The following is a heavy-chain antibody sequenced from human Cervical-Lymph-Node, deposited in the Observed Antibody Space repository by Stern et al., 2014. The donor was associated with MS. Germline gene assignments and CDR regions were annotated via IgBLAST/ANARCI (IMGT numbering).Heavy chain of an antibody. D-gene: IGHD4-17*01. Sequence: LQLQESGPGLVKPSGTLSLTCAVSGDSITSSNWWSWVRQSPGKGLEWIGEIHHSGNTSYNPSLKSRVTISVDKSKTQFSLKVSSVTAADTAVYYCARVKSGDYFDYWGQGTLVTVSS. CDR3: ARVKSGDYFDY. V-gene: IGHV4-4*02. J-gene: IGHJ4*02. CDR1: GDSITSSNW. CDR2: IHHSGNT.